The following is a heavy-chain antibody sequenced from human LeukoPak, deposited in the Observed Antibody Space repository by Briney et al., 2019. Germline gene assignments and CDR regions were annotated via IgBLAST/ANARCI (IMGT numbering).Heavy chain of an antibody. CDR1: GFTFDDYA. CDR3: AKDTGGYSHMDV. Sequence: PGGSLRLSCAASGFTFDDYAMRWVRHAPGKGLEWVSLISWDGGSTYYADSVKGRFTISRHNSKNSLYLQMNSLRAEDTALYYCAKDTGGYSHMDVWGKGTTVTVSS. J-gene: IGHJ6*03. D-gene: IGHD6-13*01. V-gene: IGHV3-43D*03. CDR2: ISWDGGST.